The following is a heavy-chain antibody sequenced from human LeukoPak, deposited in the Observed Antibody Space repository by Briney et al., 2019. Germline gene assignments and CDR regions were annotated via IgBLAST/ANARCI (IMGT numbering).Heavy chain of an antibody. CDR2: IIPIFGTA. CDR1: GGTFSSYA. D-gene: IGHD2-2*01. Sequence: SVKVSCKASGGTFSSYAISWVRQAPGQGLEWMGGIIPIFGTANYAQKFQGRVTITTDESTSTAYMELSSLRSEDTAVYYCASPNQYCSSTSCQSNWYFDLWGRGTLVTVSS. V-gene: IGHV1-69*05. J-gene: IGHJ2*01. CDR3: ASPNQYCSSTSCQSNWYFDL.